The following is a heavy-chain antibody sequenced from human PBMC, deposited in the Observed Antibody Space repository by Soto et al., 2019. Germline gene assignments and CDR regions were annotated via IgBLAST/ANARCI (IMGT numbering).Heavy chain of an antibody. CDR3: ATVPGY. J-gene: IGHJ4*02. V-gene: IGHV4-31*03. Sequence: QVQLQESGPGLVKPSQTLSLTCTVSGGSISSGGYYWSWIRLHPGKGLGRIGYIYYSGSTYYNPSLKSRVTVSVDTSKTQSSLQLSSVTAADTAAYYCATVPGYWGQGTLVTVSS. CDR1: GGSISSGGYY. CDR2: IYYSGST.